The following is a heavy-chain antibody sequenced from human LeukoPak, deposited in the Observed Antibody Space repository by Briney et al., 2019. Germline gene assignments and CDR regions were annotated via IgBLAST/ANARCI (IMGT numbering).Heavy chain of an antibody. CDR3: ARGPKGDGYNYGLNY. V-gene: IGHV3-30*04. Sequence: GGSLRLSCAASGFTFSSYAMHWVRQAPGKGLEWVAVISYDGSNKYYADSVKGRFTISRDNSKNTLYLQMNSLRAEDTAVYYCARGPKGDGYNYGLNYWGQGTLVTVSS. CDR2: ISYDGSNK. D-gene: IGHD5-24*01. J-gene: IGHJ4*02. CDR1: GFTFSSYA.